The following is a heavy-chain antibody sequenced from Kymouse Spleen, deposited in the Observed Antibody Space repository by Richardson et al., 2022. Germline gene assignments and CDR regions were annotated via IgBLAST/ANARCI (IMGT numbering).Heavy chain of an antibody. V-gene: IGHV4-34*01. D-gene: IGHD1-20*01,IGHD1-7*01. Sequence: QVQLQQWGAGLLKPSETLSLTCAVYGGSFSGYYWSWIRQPPGKGLEWIGEINHSGSTNYNPSLKSRVTISVDTSKNQFSLKLSSVTAADTAVYYCARGPYNWNLRGAFDIWGQGTMVTVSS. CDR2: INHSGST. J-gene: IGHJ3*02. CDR3: ARGPYNWNLRGAFDI. CDR1: GGSFSGYY.